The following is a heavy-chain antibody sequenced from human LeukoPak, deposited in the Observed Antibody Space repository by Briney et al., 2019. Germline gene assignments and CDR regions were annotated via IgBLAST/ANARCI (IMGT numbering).Heavy chain of an antibody. CDR3: ERGPGAFDI. V-gene: IGHV3-33*01. J-gene: IGHJ3*02. CDR1: GFTFSSYG. D-gene: IGHD2-2*01. Sequence: PGGSLRLSCAASGFTFSSYGMHWVRQAPGKGLEWVAVIWYDGSNKYYADSVKGRFTISRDNSKNTLYLQMNSLRAEDTAVYYCERGPGAFDIWGQGTMVTVSS. CDR2: IWYDGSNK.